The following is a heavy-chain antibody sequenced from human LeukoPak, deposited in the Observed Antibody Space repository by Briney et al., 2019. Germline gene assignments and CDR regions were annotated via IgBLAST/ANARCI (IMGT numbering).Heavy chain of an antibody. CDR2: IRYDGSNK. J-gene: IGHJ4*02. V-gene: IGHV3-30*02. CDR1: GFTFSSYW. Sequence: GGSLRLSCAASGFTFSSYWMSWVRQAPGKGLEWVAFIRYDGSNKYYADSVKGRFTISRDNSKNTLYLHMNSLRAEDTAVYYCAKPYSSGWHIFDYWGQGTLVTVSS. D-gene: IGHD6-19*01. CDR3: AKPYSSGWHIFDY.